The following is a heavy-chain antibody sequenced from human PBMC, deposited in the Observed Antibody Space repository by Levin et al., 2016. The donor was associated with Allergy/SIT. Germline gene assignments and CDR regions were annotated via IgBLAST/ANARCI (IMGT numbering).Heavy chain of an antibody. CDR1: GFTFSSYA. CDR3: ANDGVTPTPLYYYGMDV. D-gene: IGHD2-8*01. J-gene: IGHJ6*02. V-gene: IGHV3-23*01. Sequence: GGSLRLSCAASGFTFSSYAMSWVRQAPGKGLEWVSAISGSGGSTYYADSVKGRFTISRDNSKNTLYLQMNSLRAEDTAVYYCANDGVTPTPLYYYGMDVWGQGTTVTVSS. CDR2: ISGSGGST.